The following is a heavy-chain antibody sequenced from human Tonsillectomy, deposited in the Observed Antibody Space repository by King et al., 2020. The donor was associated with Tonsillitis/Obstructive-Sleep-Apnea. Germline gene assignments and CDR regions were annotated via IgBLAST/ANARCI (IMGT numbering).Heavy chain of an antibody. J-gene: IGHJ3*02. CDR3: ARHRYRDYGGDTFDI. D-gene: IGHD4-17*01. V-gene: IGHV4-39*01. CDR2: IYWSGST. Sequence: HLQLQESGPGLVKPSETLSLTCTVSGGSISSGSYYWAWIRQPPGKGLEWIGSIYWSGSTYYNPSLKSRVTISVDTSKNQFSLKLNSVTAADTAVYYCARHRYRDYGGDTFDIWGQGTLVTVSS. CDR1: GGSISSGSYY.